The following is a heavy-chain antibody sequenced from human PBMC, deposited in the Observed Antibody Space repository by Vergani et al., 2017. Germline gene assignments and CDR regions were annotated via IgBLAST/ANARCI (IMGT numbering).Heavy chain of an antibody. CDR1: GFTFSSYA. J-gene: IGHJ3*02. CDR3: ACQEDSSGRGGALAI. D-gene: IGHD6-19*01. Sequence: QVQPVESGGGVVQPGRSLRLPCAASGFTFSSYAMHWVRQAPGKGLRWLAVISYHVSNTYYADSVKGLFTISRDKSKNTLYLQMTSLRAEDTAVYYCACQEDSSGRGGALAIWGQGTMVTVSS. V-gene: IGHV3-30-3*01. CDR2: ISYHVSNT.